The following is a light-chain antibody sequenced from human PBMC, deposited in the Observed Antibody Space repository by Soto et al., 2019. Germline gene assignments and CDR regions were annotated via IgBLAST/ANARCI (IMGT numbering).Light chain of an antibody. J-gene: IGKJ1*01. V-gene: IGKV1-5*02. CDR1: QSISNW. CDR2: HAS. CDR3: QQYNSYS. Sequence: DIQMTQSPSTLPASLGDRVTIICRASQSISNWLAWYQRKPGTAPKVLIYHASNLQSGVPSRFSGSGSGTEFTLTISSLQPDDFATYYCQQYNSYSFGQGTKVDIK.